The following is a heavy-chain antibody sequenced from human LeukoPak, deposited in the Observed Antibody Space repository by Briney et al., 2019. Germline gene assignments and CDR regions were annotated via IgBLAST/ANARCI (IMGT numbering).Heavy chain of an antibody. D-gene: IGHD6-19*01. CDR2: IYYSGST. Sequence: SETLSLTCTVSGGSISSYYWSWIRQPPGKGLEWIGYIYYSGSTNYNPSLKSRVTISVDTSNNQFPLKLSSVTAADTAVYYCARADPYSSGWYYFDFWGQGTLVTVSS. J-gene: IGHJ4*02. CDR3: ARADPYSSGWYYFDF. V-gene: IGHV4-59*01. CDR1: GGSISSYY.